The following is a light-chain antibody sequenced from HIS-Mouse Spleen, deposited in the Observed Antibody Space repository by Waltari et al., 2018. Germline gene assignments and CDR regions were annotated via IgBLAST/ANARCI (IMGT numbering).Light chain of an antibody. CDR3: YSTDSSGNHRV. CDR1: ALPKKY. J-gene: IGLJ2*01. CDR2: EDS. Sequence: SYELTQPPSVSVSPGQTARITCSGDALPKKYAYWYQQKSGQAPLLVIYEDSKRPSGIPDGFSGSGSGTMATLTISVAKVEDEADYYCYSTDSSGNHRVFGGGTKLTVL. V-gene: IGLV3-10*01.